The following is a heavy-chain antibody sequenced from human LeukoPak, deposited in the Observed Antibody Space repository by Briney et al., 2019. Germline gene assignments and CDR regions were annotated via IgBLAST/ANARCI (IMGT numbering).Heavy chain of an antibody. Sequence: GGSLRLSCAASGFTFSSNSMNWVRQAPGKGLEWVSYISSTGGTIYYADSVKGRFTISRDNSKNTLYLQMNSLRAEDTAVYYCAREPVSPITMIVVVIGGPFDYWGQGTLVTVSS. J-gene: IGHJ4*02. D-gene: IGHD3-22*01. CDR1: GFTFSSNS. V-gene: IGHV3-48*01. CDR2: ISSTGGTI. CDR3: AREPVSPITMIVVVIGGPFDY.